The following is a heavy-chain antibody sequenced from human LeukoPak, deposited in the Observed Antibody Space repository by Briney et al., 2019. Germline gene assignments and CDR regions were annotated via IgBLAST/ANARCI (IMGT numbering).Heavy chain of an antibody. CDR3: ARSSAGYSSNKLDY. CDR1: GGPYSSYT. Sequence: SVKVSCKASGGPYSSYTISWVRQAPGQGLEWMGRIIPILGIANYAQKFQGRVTITADKSTSTAYMELSSLRSEDTAVYYCARSSAGYSSNKLDYWGQGTLVTVSS. CDR2: IIPILGIA. V-gene: IGHV1-69*02. D-gene: IGHD6-13*01. J-gene: IGHJ4*02.